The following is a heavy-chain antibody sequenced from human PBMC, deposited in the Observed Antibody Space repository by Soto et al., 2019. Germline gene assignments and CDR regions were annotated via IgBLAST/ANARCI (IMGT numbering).Heavy chain of an antibody. Sequence: QVELVESGGGVVQPGRSLRLSCAASAVTFTGYGMHWVRQAPGKGLEWVAVIRFDGSNIYYADSVKGRFTISRDNARNMLYLQMNRLRAEGTAVYYCARDGVGSTAYFGYFDYWGLGTLVTVS. J-gene: IGHJ4*02. CDR1: AVTFTGYG. CDR2: IRFDGSNI. CDR3: ARDGVGSTAYFGYFDY. V-gene: IGHV3-33*01. D-gene: IGHD1-26*01.